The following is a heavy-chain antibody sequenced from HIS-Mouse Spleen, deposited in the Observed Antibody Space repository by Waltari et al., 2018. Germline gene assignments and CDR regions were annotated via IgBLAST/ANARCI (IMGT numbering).Heavy chain of an antibody. CDR2: ISYDGSNK. V-gene: IGHV3-30*04. CDR1: GFTFSSYA. D-gene: IGHD5-12*01. J-gene: IGHJ4*02. CDR3: ARRYSGYDLGY. Sequence: QVQLVESGGGVVQPGRSLRLYCAASGFTFSSYAMHWVRQAPGKGLEWVAVISYDGSNKYYADSVKGRFTISRDNSKNTLYLQMNSLRAEDTAVYYCARRYSGYDLGYWGQGTLVTVSS.